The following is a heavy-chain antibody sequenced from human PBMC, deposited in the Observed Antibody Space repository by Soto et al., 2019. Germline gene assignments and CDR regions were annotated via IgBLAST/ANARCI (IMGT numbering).Heavy chain of an antibody. D-gene: IGHD3-16*01. CDR3: VRIRYQLPSSVLWLDP. Sequence: SETLSLTCAVYGGFLSESYWTWIRQPPGKGLEWIGEINHVGGTNYNPSLKSRVTMSVDTSQNQFSLRLISVTAADTAMYFCVRIRYQLPSSVLWLDPWGQGTSVTVSS. CDR2: INHVGGT. CDR1: GGFLSESY. J-gene: IGHJ5*02. V-gene: IGHV4-34*01.